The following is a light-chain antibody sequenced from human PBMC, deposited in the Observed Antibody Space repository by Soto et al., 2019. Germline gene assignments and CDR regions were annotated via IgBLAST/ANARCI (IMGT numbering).Light chain of an antibody. Sequence: EVVLTQSPVTLSLSRGERATLSCRASERIYSAYLGWYQQKPGQAPRLLIYGTSSRETGIPARFSGSGAGTDCTRTINSLQSEDFEVDYCQQYNNWPRTFGQGTKV. CDR1: ERIYSAY. V-gene: IGKV3-15*01. CDR3: QQYNNWPRT. J-gene: IGKJ1*01. CDR2: GTS.